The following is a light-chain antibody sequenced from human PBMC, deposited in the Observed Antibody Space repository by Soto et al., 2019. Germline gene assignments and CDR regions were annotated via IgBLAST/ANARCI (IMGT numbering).Light chain of an antibody. J-gene: IGKJ4*01. CDR2: GAS. CDR1: QSVGNN. CDR3: QQYRNWPLT. V-gene: IGKV3-15*01. Sequence: EIVLTQSPGTLSLSPGERATLSCRASQSVGNNLAWYRQKSGQAPRLLIYGASTRATGIPARFSGSGSGTEFTLTIDSLQSDDFAVYLCQQYRNWPLTFGGGTKVEIK.